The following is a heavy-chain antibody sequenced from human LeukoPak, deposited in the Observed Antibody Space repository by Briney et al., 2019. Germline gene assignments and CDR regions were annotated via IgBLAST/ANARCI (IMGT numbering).Heavy chain of an antibody. D-gene: IGHD3-22*01. V-gene: IGHV4-34*01. J-gene: IGHJ3*02. CDR2: INHSGST. Sequence: SETLSLTCAVYSGSYSGYYWSWLRQPPGKGLEGFGEINHSGSTNYNTSLKSRITISVDTSKNQFSLKLSSVTAAATAVYYCARLGSYDSTGYDAFDIWGQGTMVTVSS. CDR3: ARLGSYDSTGYDAFDI. CDR1: SGSYSGYY.